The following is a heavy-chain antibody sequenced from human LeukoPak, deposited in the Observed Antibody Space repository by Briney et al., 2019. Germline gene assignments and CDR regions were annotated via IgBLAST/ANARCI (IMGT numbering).Heavy chain of an antibody. J-gene: IGHJ4*02. Sequence: TSETLSLTCTVSGGSISSYYWSWIRQPPGKGLEWIGYIYYSGSTNYNPSLKSRVTISVETSKNQFSLKLGSVTAADTAVYYCARSGVVDLDYWGQGTLVTVSS. CDR2: IYYSGST. CDR3: ARSGVVDLDY. CDR1: GGSISSYY. D-gene: IGHD3-22*01. V-gene: IGHV4-59*08.